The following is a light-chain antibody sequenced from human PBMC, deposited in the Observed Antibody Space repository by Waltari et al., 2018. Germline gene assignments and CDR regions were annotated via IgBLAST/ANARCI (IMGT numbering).Light chain of an antibody. V-gene: IGLV2-8*01. J-gene: IGLJ2*01. CDR3: SSYVGNNNLI. CDR1: SSDVGGYKY. Sequence: QSALTQPPSASGSPGQPVTISCTGTSSDVGGYKYVSWYQQHPGKAPKRMIYEVSKRPSGVPDRLSGSKSGNTASLTVSGLQAEDEADYYCSSYVGNNNLIFGGGTKLTVL. CDR2: EVS.